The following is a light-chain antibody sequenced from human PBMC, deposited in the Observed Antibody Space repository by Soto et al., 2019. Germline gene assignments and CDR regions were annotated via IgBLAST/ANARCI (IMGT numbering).Light chain of an antibody. CDR3: QQLNSYPFT. Sequence: DIQLTQSPSFLSASVGDRVTITCRASQGISSYLAWYQQRPGKAPKLLIYAASTLHSGVPSRFSGSRSGTDFTLTVSSLQPEDFATYCCQQLNSYPFTVGPGTKVDIK. V-gene: IGKV1-9*01. CDR1: QGISSY. CDR2: AAS. J-gene: IGKJ3*01.